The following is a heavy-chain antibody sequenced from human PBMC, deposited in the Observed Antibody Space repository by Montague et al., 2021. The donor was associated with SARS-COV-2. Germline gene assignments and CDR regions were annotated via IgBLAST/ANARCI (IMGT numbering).Heavy chain of an antibody. D-gene: IGHD5-18*01. J-gene: IGHJ6*02. V-gene: IGHV3-30*04. Sequence: SLRLSCAASGFTFSSYAMHWVRQAPGKGLEWVAVISYDGSNKYYADSVKGRFTISRDNSKNTLYLQMNSLRAEGTAVYYCASSRYSYGSAYYYYYGMDVWGQGTTVTVSS. CDR2: ISYDGSNK. CDR1: GFTFSSYA. CDR3: ASSRYSYGSAYYYYYGMDV.